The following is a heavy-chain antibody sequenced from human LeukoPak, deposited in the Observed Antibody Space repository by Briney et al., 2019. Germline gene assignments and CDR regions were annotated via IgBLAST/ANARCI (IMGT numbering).Heavy chain of an antibody. CDR1: GYTVTSYA. Sequence: ASVTVSCKASGYTVTSYAMHWVRPAPGQRLEWMGWINAGNGNTKYSQKFQGRVTLTRDTSASTAYMELSSLRSEDTAVYYCARKSARDDAFDIWGQGTMVTVSS. CDR2: INAGNGNT. D-gene: IGHD3-3*01. J-gene: IGHJ3*02. V-gene: IGHV1-3*01. CDR3: ARKSARDDAFDI.